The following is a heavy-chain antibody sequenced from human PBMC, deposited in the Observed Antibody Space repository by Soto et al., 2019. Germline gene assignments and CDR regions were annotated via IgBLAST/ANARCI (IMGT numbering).Heavy chain of an antibody. Sequence: QLHLVQSGAVVKKPGASVTVSCSASGYPVTAYYMHWVRQAPGRGLEWMGGINPATGAAKYTQTFQGGVTMTRDTSPSTVFMELSGLTSEDTAVFYCARGGGVGVAGSAAFDMWGQGTLVTVSS. CDR1: GYPVTAYY. CDR2: INPATGAA. CDR3: ARGGGVGVAGSAAFDM. V-gene: IGHV1-2*02. D-gene: IGHD3-3*01. J-gene: IGHJ3*02.